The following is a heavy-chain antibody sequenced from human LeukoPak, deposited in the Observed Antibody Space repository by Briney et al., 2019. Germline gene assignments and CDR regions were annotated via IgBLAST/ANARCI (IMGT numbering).Heavy chain of an antibody. CDR2: ISSSSSYI. V-gene: IGHV3-21*01. Sequence: GGSLRLSCAASGFTFSSHSMNWVRQAPGKGLEWVSAISSSSSYIYYADSVKGRFTISRDNAKNSLYLQMNSLRAEDTAVYYCARVQRRDGYSVHPWGQGTMVTVSS. D-gene: IGHD5-24*01. CDR1: GFTFSSHS. J-gene: IGHJ3*01. CDR3: ARVQRRDGYSVHP.